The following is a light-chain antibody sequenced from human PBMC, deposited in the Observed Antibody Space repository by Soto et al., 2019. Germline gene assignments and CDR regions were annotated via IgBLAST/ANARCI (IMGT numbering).Light chain of an antibody. CDR1: QSVGSY. CDR3: QQRSNWPSLT. CDR2: DAS. V-gene: IGKV3-11*01. Sequence: EIVLIQSPATLSLSPGERATLSCRASQSVGSYLAWYQHKPGQAPRLLISDASNRATGIPARFSGSWSETDFTLTISSLEPEDSAVYYCQQRSNWPSLTFGGGTKVDIK. J-gene: IGKJ4*01.